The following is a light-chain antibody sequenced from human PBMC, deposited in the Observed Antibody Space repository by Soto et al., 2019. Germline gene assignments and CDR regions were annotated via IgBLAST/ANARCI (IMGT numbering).Light chain of an antibody. Sequence: EIVMAQSPATLSVSPGERATLSCRASQSISNNLAWYQQKPGQAPRLIVYGASTRATGIPVRFSGSGSGTEFTLTIGSLQSEDFAVYSCHQYSTWRRTFGPGTKVDIK. V-gene: IGKV3-15*01. CDR2: GAS. CDR1: QSISNN. J-gene: IGKJ3*01. CDR3: HQYSTWRRT.